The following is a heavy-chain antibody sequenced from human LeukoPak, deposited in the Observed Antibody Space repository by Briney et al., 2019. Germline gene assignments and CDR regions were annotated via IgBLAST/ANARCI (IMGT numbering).Heavy chain of an antibody. V-gene: IGHV3-11*04. CDR1: GFTFSDYY. D-gene: IGHD3-22*01. CDR3: ASEERYYYDSSGYPTLDY. Sequence: GGSLRLSRAASGFTFSDYYMSWIRQAPGKGLEWVSCISSSGSTIYYADSVKGRFTISRDNAKNSLYLEMNSLRVEDTAVYYCASEERYYYDSSGYPTLDYWGQGTLVTVSS. J-gene: IGHJ4*02. CDR2: ISSSGSTI.